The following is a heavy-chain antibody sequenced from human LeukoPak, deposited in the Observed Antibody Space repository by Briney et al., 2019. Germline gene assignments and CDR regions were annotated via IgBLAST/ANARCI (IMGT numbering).Heavy chain of an antibody. CDR1: GFTFSSYS. V-gene: IGHV3-21*01. CDR3: AKVGVVRGVIGKYYYYYYMDV. D-gene: IGHD3-10*01. J-gene: IGHJ6*03. Sequence: PGGSLRLSCAASGFTFSSYSMNWVRQAPGKGLEWVSFISTSSSYIYYADSVKGRFTVSRDNSKNMLYLQMNSLRAEDTAVYYCAKVGVVRGVIGKYYYYYYMDVWGKGTTVTISS. CDR2: ISTSSSYI.